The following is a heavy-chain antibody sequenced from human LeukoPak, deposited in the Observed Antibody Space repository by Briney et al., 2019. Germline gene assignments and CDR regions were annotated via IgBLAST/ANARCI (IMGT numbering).Heavy chain of an antibody. CDR1: GFTFSSYT. J-gene: IGHJ4*02. V-gene: IGHV3-48*01. CDR2: ISSTSSAI. Sequence: GGSLRLACAASGFTFSSYTMNWVRQAPGKGLEWVSYISSTSSAIYYADSVKGRFTISRDNAKNSLYLQMNSLRAEDTAVYYCTRGDHGDYWGQGTLVTVSS. CDR3: TRGDHGDY. D-gene: IGHD2-8*01.